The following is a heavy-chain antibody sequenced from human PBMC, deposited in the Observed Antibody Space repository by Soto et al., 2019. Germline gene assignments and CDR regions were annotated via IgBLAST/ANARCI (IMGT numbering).Heavy chain of an antibody. CDR2: ISAYNGNT. CDR1: GYTFTSYG. CDR3: AREANYYDSQRGAFDI. V-gene: IGHV1-18*01. Sequence: QVQLVQSGAEVKKPGASVKVSCKASGYTFTSYGISWVRQAPGQGLEWMGWISAYNGNTNYAQKLQGRVTMTTDTXTIXAYMELRSLRSDDTAVYYCAREANYYDSQRGAFDIWGQGTMVTVSS. D-gene: IGHD3-22*01. J-gene: IGHJ3*02.